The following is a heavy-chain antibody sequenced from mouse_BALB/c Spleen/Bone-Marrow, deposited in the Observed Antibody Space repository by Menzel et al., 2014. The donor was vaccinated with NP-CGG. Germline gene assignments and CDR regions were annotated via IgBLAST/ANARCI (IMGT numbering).Heavy chain of an antibody. CDR1: GYTFTTYW. V-gene: IGHV1-7*01. J-gene: IGHJ2*01. CDR3: ARDLDY. Sequence: QVQLKQSGAELAEPGASVKMSCKASGYTFTTYWMHWVKQRPGQGLEWIGYINPSTGYTEYNQKFKDKATLTADKSSSTAYMQLISLTFEDSAVYYCARDLDYWGQGTTLTVSS. CDR2: INPSTGYT.